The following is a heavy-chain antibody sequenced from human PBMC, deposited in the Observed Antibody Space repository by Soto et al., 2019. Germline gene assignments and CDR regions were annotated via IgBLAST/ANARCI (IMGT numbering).Heavy chain of an antibody. CDR2: IGTSSSYI. V-gene: IGHV3-21*01. J-gene: IGHJ6*02. CDR3: ARDSVRDYLYYYYGMDV. CDR1: GFTFSSYT. Sequence: GGSLRLSCAASGFTFSSYTMNWVRQAPGRGLEWVSSIGTSSSYIYYADSVKGRFTISRDNAKNSLFLQMNSLRADDTAVYYCARDSVRDYLYYYYGMDVWGQGTTVTVSS. D-gene: IGHD4-17*01.